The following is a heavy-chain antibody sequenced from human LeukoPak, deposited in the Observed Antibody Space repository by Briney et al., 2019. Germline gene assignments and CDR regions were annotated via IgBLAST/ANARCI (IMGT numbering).Heavy chain of an antibody. J-gene: IGHJ4*02. V-gene: IGHV3-20*04. Sequence: PGGSLRLSCAASGFIFDDYCMSWVRQAPGKGLEWVSGINWNGGSTGYADSVKGRFTISRDNAKNSLYLQMNSLRAEEDTALYYCARDAPTVGVDYWGQGTLVTVSS. CDR2: INWNGGST. CDR1: GFIFDDYC. CDR3: ARDAPTVGVDY.